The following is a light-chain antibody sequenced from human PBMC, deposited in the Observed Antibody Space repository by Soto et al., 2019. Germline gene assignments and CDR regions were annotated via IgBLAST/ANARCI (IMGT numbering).Light chain of an antibody. J-gene: IGKJ4*01. V-gene: IGKV3-15*01. CDR1: QSVRNN. CDR2: DAT. CDR3: QQYDNWPLLT. Sequence: EVVMTQSPATLSVSPGERATLSCKASQSVRNNLVWYLQKPGQAPRPIIYDATTRATGIPVRCSGSGSGTEFTLTISSLQSEDVGVYYCQQYDNWPLLTFGGGTKVEIK.